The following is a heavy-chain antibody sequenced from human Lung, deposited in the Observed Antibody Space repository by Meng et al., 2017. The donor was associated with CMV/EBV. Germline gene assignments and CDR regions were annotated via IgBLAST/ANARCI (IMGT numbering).Heavy chain of an antibody. CDR3: ARDRFEDYDFWSGYSLTDYYGMDV. V-gene: IGHV3-7*01. Sequence: GGPLRLSCAPLGFPFSGYWLSWVRQAPGKGLEWVANIKQDGSEKYYVDSVKGRFTISRDNAKNSLYLQMNSLRAEDTAVYYCARDRFEDYDFWSGYSLTDYYGMDVWGPWNXVNCSS. CDR1: GFPFSGYW. J-gene: IGHJ6*01. CDR2: IKQDGSEK. D-gene: IGHD3-3*01.